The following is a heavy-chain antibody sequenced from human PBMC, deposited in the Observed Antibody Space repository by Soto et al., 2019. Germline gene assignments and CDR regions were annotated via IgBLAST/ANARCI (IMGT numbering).Heavy chain of an antibody. V-gene: IGHV3-74*01. Sequence: GGSLRLSCAASGITFSSSWMHWVRQAPGKGLVWVSRMNSDGSSTSYADSVKGRFTISRDNAKNTLYLQMNSLRAEDTALYYCAGEGRGSPYFDNWGLGTLVTVSS. CDR2: MNSDGSST. J-gene: IGHJ4*01. CDR3: AGEGRGSPYFDN. D-gene: IGHD2-15*01. CDR1: GITFSSSW.